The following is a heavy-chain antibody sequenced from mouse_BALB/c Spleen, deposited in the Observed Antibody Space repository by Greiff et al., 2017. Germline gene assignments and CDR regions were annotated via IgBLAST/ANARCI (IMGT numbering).Heavy chain of an antibody. J-gene: IGHJ4*01. Sequence: EVQGVESGGGLVQPGGSLKLSCAASGFTFSSYTMSWVRQTPEKRLEWVAYISNGGGSTYYPDTVKGRFTISSDNAKNTLYLQMSSLKSEDTAMYYCAREGNYDYAMDYWGQGTSVTVSS. D-gene: IGHD2-1*01. V-gene: IGHV5-12-2*01. CDR1: GFTFSSYT. CDR2: ISNGGGST. CDR3: AREGNYDYAMDY.